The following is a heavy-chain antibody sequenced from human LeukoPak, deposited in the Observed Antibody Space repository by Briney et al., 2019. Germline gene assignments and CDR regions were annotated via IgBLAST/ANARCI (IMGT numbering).Heavy chain of an antibody. CDR2: ISSGSSTI. D-gene: IGHD3-10*01. CDR3: AREGTMVRGLDV. CDR1: GFTFSSYS. J-gene: IGHJ6*02. Sequence: TGGSLRLSCAASGFTFSSYSINWVRQAPGKGLEWVAYISSGSSTIYYADSVKGRFTISRDNAKNSLYLQMNSLRAEDTAVYYCAREGTMVRGLDVWGQGTTVTVSS. V-gene: IGHV3-48*01.